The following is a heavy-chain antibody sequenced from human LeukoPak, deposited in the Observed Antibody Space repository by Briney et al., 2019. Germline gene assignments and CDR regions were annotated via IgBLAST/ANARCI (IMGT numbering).Heavy chain of an antibody. CDR3: ARVSTNSRVAGYDPQWYFDL. CDR1: GYTFINCG. D-gene: IGHD5-12*01. J-gene: IGHJ2*01. V-gene: IGHV1-18*04. Sequence: ASMKVSCKASGYTFINCGFSWVRQAPGQGLEWMGWISDYNGNTNYLQKFQGRVTMTTDTSTNTVYMELRSLRSDDTAVYYCARVSTNSRVAGYDPQWYFDLWGRGTPVTVSP. CDR2: ISDYNGNT.